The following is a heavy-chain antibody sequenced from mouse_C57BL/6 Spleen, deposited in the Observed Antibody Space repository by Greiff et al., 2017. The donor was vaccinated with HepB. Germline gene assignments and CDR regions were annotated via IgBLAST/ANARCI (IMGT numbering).Heavy chain of an antibody. CDR1: GYSITSGYY. Sequence: DVQLVESGPGLVKPSQSLSLTCSVTGYSITSGYYWNWIRQFPGNKLEWMGYISYDGSNNYNPSLKNRISITRDKSKNQFFLKLNSVTTEDTATYYCARDSSGYPWFAYWGQGTLVTVSA. CDR3: ARDSSGYPWFAY. V-gene: IGHV3-6*01. CDR2: ISYDGSN. D-gene: IGHD3-2*02. J-gene: IGHJ3*01.